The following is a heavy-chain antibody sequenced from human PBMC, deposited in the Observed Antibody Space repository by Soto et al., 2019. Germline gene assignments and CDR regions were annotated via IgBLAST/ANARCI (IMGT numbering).Heavy chain of an antibody. Sequence: VQLQESGPGLVKPSETLSLTCTVSGGSISGYYWSWIRQSPGKGLEWIGYIHYSGSTNYNPSLKSRVTISVDTSKNQLSLKLSSVTAADTAVYYCARGSAAGTKSPFDSWGQGTLVTVSS. V-gene: IGHV4-59*01. J-gene: IGHJ4*02. CDR3: ARGSAAGTKSPFDS. D-gene: IGHD6-13*01. CDR2: IHYSGST. CDR1: GGSISGYY.